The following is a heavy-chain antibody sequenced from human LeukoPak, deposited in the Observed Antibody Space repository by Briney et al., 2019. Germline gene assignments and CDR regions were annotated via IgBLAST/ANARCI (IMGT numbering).Heavy chain of an antibody. CDR3: GRNFGGTSMSDFDR. CDR1: GFTFSSYW. CDR2: IRSDGGTT. Sequence: PGGSLRLSCAASGFTFSSYWMHWVRQAPGKGLVWVSRIRSDGGTTNYADSVKGRFTISRDNAKNTLYLQMNSLRDEDTAVYYYGRNFGGTSMSDFDRWGQGTLVTVSS. D-gene: IGHD2/OR15-2a*01. J-gene: IGHJ4*02. V-gene: IGHV3-74*01.